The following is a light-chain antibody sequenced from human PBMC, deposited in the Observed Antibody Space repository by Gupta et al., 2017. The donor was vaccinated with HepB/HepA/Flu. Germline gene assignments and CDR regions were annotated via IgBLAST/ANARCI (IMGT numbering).Light chain of an antibody. CDR3: RQGGTSST. Sequence: EVVLTHSPGTLSLSLGERATLSCRASQSVSSNNLAWYQQKPGQAPRLLIFGASSRATGITDRFSGSGSGTDFTLTISRLEDEDYAVYYCRQGGTSSTFGPGTKVDVK. V-gene: IGKV3-20*01. J-gene: IGKJ3*01. CDR1: QSVSSNN. CDR2: GAS.